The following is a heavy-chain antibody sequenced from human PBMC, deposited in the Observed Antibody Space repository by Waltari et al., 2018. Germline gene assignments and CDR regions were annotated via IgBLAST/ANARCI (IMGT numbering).Heavy chain of an antibody. Sequence: QVQLQESGPGLVKPSETLSLTCAVSGYSISSGYYWGWIRQPPGKGLEWIGGIYHSGSTYYNPSLRSRVTISVDTSKNQFSLKLSSVTAADTAVYYCARDRLGSGAHPWGQGTLVTVSS. V-gene: IGHV4-38-2*02. CDR1: GYSISSGYY. J-gene: IGHJ5*02. CDR3: ARDRLGSGAHP. CDR2: IYHSGST. D-gene: IGHD2-15*01.